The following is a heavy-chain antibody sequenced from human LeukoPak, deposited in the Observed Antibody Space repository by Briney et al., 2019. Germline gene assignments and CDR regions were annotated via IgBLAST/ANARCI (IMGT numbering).Heavy chain of an antibody. CDR1: GFTFSSYA. CDR3: AKDHSGSSSTWYYFDY. J-gene: IGHJ4*02. Sequence: GGSLRLSCAASGFTFSSYAMGWVRQAPGKGLEWVSAISGSGGNTYYADSVKGRFTISRDNSKNTLCLQMNSLRAEDTAVYYCAKDHSGSSSTWYYFDYWGQGTLVTVSS. CDR2: ISGSGGNT. D-gene: IGHD6-13*01. V-gene: IGHV3-23*01.